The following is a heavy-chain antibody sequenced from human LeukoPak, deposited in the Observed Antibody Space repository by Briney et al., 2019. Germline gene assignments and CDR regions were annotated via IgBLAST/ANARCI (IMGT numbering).Heavy chain of an antibody. J-gene: IGHJ4*02. Sequence: PSETLSLTCTVSGGSISSSSYYWGWIRQPPGKGLEWIGSIYYSGSTYYNPSLKSRVTISVDTSKNQFSLKLSSVTAADTAVYYCARVADYYGSGRAPHFDYWGQGTLVTVSS. CDR3: ARVADYYGSGRAPHFDY. CDR1: GGSISSSSYY. CDR2: IYYSGST. V-gene: IGHV4-39*07. D-gene: IGHD3-10*01.